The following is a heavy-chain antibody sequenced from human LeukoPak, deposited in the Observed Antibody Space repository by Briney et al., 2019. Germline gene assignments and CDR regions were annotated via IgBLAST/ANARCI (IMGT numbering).Heavy chain of an antibody. Sequence: GGSLRLSCAASGFTVSSNHMSWVRQAPGKGLEWVSVIYSGGAIYYADSVKGRFTISRDNSKNTVYLEMNSLRAEDTAVYYCARDGENHYYDYWGQGTLVTVST. CDR2: IYSGGAI. CDR3: ARDGENHYYDY. CDR1: GFTVSSNH. J-gene: IGHJ4*02. D-gene: IGHD7-27*01. V-gene: IGHV3-66*01.